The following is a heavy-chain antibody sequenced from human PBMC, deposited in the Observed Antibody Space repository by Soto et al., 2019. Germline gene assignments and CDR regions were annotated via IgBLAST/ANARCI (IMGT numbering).Heavy chain of an antibody. D-gene: IGHD3-9*01. CDR2: IKQDGIEK. V-gene: IGHV3-7*01. CDR1: GFTFSTYS. CDR3: ARHRADDSSITRYFDY. Sequence: GGSLRLSCAASGFTFSTYSMTWVRQAPGRGLEWVANIKQDGIEKYYVDSVRGRFTISRDNAKNSLYLQMISLRAEDTAVYYCARHRADDSSITRYFDYWGQGILVTV. J-gene: IGHJ4*02.